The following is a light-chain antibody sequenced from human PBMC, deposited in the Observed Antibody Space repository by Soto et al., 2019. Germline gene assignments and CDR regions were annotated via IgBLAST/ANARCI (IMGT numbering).Light chain of an antibody. CDR3: QQYENLPT. J-gene: IGKJ5*01. Sequence: DIQLTQSPSSLSAFVGGRVTIICRASQGISNYLAWYQQTPGKVPKLLIYAASTLQSGVPSRFSGGGSGTVFTLTISRLQPEDIATYYCQQYENLPTLGQGTRLEIK. CDR2: AAS. V-gene: IGKV1-27*01. CDR1: QGISNY.